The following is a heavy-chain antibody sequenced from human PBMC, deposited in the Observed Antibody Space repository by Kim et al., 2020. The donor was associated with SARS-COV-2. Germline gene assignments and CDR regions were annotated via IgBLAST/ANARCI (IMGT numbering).Heavy chain of an antibody. CDR2: IVVGSGNT. Sequence: SVKVSCKASGFTFTSSAMQWVRQARGQRLEWIGWIVVGSGNTNYAQKFQERVTITRDMSTSTAYMELSSLRSEDTAVYYCAATPYDSSGANAFDIWGQGTMVTVSS. D-gene: IGHD3-22*01. CDR1: GFTFTSSA. V-gene: IGHV1-58*02. J-gene: IGHJ3*02. CDR3: AATPYDSSGANAFDI.